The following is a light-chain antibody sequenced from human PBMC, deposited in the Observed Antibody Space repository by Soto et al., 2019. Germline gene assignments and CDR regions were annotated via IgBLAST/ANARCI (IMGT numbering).Light chain of an antibody. J-gene: IGLJ3*02. CDR1: SSDVGGYDF. V-gene: IGLV2-11*01. CDR3: SSYTSSSTWV. CDR2: EVS. Sequence: QSALTQPRSVSGSPGQSVTLSCTGTSSDVGGYDFVSWYQQHPGKAPKLMIYEVSNRPSGVSDRFSGSRSGNTASLTISGLQAEDESDYYCSSYTSSSTWVFGGGTKLTVL.